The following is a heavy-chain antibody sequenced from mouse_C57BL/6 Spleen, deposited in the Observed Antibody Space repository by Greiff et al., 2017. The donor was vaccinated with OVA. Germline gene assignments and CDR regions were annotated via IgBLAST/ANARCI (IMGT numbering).Heavy chain of an antibody. D-gene: IGHD3-2*02. J-gene: IGHJ2*01. Sequence: VQLKQPGAELVKPGASVKLSCKASGYTFTSYWMHWVKQRPGQGLEWIGMIHPNSGSTNYNEKFKSKATLTVDKSSSTAYMQLSSLTSEDSAVYYCAREQDSSGNYFDYWGQGTTLTVSS. CDR2: IHPNSGST. V-gene: IGHV1-64*01. CDR1: GYTFTSYW. CDR3: AREQDSSGNYFDY.